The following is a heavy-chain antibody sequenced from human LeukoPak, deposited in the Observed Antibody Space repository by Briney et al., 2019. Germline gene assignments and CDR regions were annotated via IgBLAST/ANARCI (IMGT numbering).Heavy chain of an antibody. J-gene: IGHJ2*01. CDR3: TRRVYSGSYNWYFDL. V-gene: IGHV4-59*08. CDR2: IYFSGST. D-gene: IGHD1-26*01. CDR1: GGSMSHYY. Sequence: SETLSLTCAVSGGSMSHYYWSWIRQPPGKGLEWIGYIYFSGSTNYNPSLKSRVTISIDASKSQFSLKLSSVTAADTAVYYCTRRVYSGSYNWYFDLWGRGTLVTVSS.